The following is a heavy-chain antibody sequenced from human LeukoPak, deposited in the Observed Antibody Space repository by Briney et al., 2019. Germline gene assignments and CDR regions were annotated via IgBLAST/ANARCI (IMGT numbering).Heavy chain of an antibody. CDR3: ARVFWDMSKTVAPPSVDY. CDR2: ISSSTTYI. CDR1: GFTFSGYT. Sequence: GGSLRLSCAASGFTFSGYTMTWVRQAPGKGLEWVSSISSSTTYIYYADSVKGRFTVSRDNANNSLYLQMNSLRVEDTAVYYCARVFWDMSKTVAPPSVDYWGQGTLVTVSS. J-gene: IGHJ4*02. V-gene: IGHV3-21*01. D-gene: IGHD2-15*01.